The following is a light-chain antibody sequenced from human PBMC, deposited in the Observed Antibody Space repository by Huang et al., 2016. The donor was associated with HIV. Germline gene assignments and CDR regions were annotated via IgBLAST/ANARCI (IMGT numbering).Light chain of an antibody. V-gene: IGKV3-20*01. J-gene: IGKJ1*01. CDR3: HQYGSPPWT. Sequence: IVLTQSPGSLSLSRGERATLSCRASQSVSAYYLAWYQQKPGQAPRLLIHAASTRASGSPDRFSGSGSGTAFTLTISRLEPEDSAVYFCHQYGSPPWTFGQGTRVEIK. CDR1: QSVSAYY. CDR2: AAS.